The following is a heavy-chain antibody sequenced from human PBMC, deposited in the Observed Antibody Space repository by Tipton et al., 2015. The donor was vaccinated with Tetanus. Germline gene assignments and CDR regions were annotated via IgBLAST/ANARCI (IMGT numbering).Heavy chain of an antibody. Sequence: LRPSCTVSGASFSSGDYYWSWIRKPPGKDLEWIGYIYQTGTTYYNPSLKGRATISMDRSNTQFSLRLDSLTAADTAVYYCARAAGFLGLTHDFWGRGTLVSVSS. CDR3: ARAAGFLGLTHDF. D-gene: IGHD2/OR15-2a*01. V-gene: IGHV4-30-4*01. J-gene: IGHJ4*02. CDR1: GASFSSGDYY. CDR2: IYQTGTT.